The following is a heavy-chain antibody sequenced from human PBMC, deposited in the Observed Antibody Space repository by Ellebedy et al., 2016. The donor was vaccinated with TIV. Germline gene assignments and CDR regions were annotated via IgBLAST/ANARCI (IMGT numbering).Heavy chain of an antibody. D-gene: IGHD1-26*01. CDR2: INSDGSDT. CDR3: ARDGIVGGPTEYYFDS. J-gene: IGHJ4*02. Sequence: GESLKISCTTSGFAFSSFWFHWVRQAPGKGLVWISRINSDGSDTIYADSVKGRFTVSRDNAKSTLYLQMNSLRAEDTAVYYCARDGIVGGPTEYYFDSWGQGTLVTVSS. CDR1: GFAFSSFW. V-gene: IGHV3-74*01.